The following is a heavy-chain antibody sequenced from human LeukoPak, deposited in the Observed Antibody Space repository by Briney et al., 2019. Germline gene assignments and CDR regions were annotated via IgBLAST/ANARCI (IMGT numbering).Heavy chain of an antibody. CDR1: GYTFTTYF. CDR3: ARDNSVGDNAWWFDP. Sequence: ASVKVSCKASGYTFTTYFMHWVRQAPGQGREGMGIINPTGGSTGYAQKFQGRVTMTRDMSTSTDYMELSSLRSEDTAIYYCARDNSVGDNAWWFDPWGQGTLVTVSS. V-gene: IGHV1-46*01. D-gene: IGHD1-26*01. CDR2: INPTGGST. J-gene: IGHJ5*02.